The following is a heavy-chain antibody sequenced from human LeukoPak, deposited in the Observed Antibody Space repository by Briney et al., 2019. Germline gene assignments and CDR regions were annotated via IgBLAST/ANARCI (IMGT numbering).Heavy chain of an antibody. CDR2: ISYDGSEK. CDR1: GFTFSTYA. Sequence: GGSLRLSCVASGFTFSTYAMHWVRQAPGKGLEWVAVISYDGSEKYYADSVKGRFTISRDNSKYTLYLQMNSLRAEDTAVYYCARPNDRSGCDLEYWGQGTLVTVSS. D-gene: IGHD3-22*01. J-gene: IGHJ4*02. V-gene: IGHV3-30-3*01. CDR3: ARPNDRSGCDLEY.